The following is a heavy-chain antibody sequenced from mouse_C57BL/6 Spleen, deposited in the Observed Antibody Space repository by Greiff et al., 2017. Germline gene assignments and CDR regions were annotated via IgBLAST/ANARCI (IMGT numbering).Heavy chain of an antibody. V-gene: IGHV1-9*01. CDR1: GYTFTGYW. Sequence: QVQLQQSGAELMKPGASVKLSCKATGYTFTGYWIEWVKQRPGHGLEWIGEILPGSGSTNYNEKFKGKATFTADTSSNTAYMQLSSLTIDDCAIYEWARGTVVDRAMDDWGKGTSVTVSS. CDR2: ILPGSGST. D-gene: IGHD1-1*01. J-gene: IGHJ4*01. CDR3: ARGTVVDRAMDD.